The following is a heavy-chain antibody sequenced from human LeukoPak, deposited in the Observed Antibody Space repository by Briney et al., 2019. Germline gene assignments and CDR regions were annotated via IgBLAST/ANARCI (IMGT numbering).Heavy chain of an antibody. CDR2: IYSGGST. V-gene: IGHV3-53*01. Sequence: GGSLRLSCAASGFTVSSNYMSWVRQAPGKGLEWVSVIYSGGSTYYADSVKGRFTISRDNSKNTLYLQMNSLRAEDTAVYYCAKETDRPGGVFENWGQGTRVTVSS. CDR1: GFTVSSNY. CDR3: AKETDRPGGVFEN. J-gene: IGHJ4*02. D-gene: IGHD1-1*01.